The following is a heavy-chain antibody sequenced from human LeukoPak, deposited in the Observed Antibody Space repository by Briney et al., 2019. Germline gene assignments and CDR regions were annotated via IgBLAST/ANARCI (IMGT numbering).Heavy chain of an antibody. J-gene: IGHJ6*03. D-gene: IGHD2-8*02. V-gene: IGHV4-59*01. Sequence: NPSETLSLTCTVSGGSISSYYWSWIRQPPGKGLEWIGCIYYSGSTNYNPSLKSRVTISVDTSKNQFSLKLSSVTAADTAVYYCARGVTGPYYYYYYMDVWGKGTAVTVSS. CDR3: ARGVTGPYYYYYYMDV. CDR1: GGSISSYY. CDR2: IYYSGST.